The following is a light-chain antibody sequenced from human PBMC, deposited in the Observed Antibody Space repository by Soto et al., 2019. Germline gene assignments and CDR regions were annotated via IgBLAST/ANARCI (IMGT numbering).Light chain of an antibody. CDR3: SSYTTGSTHVI. CDR2: EVS. Sequence: QSVLTQPASMSGSPGQSITISCTGTSRDIGGYHYVSWYQQHPGKAPKLMIYEVSNRPSGVSNRFSGSKSGNTASLTISGLQAEDEADYYCSSYTTGSTHVIFGGGTKVTVL. CDR1: SRDIGGYHY. J-gene: IGLJ2*01. V-gene: IGLV2-14*01.